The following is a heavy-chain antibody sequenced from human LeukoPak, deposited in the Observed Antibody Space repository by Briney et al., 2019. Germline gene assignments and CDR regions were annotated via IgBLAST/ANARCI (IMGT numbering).Heavy chain of an antibody. Sequence: SETLSLTCAVYGGSFSGYYWSWIRQPPGKGLEWIGEINHSGSTYYNPSLKSRVTISVDTSKNQFSLKLSSVTAADTAVYYCATTLAAADYYYYYMDVWGKGTTVTVSS. J-gene: IGHJ6*03. CDR1: GGSFSGYY. CDR2: INHSGST. CDR3: ATTLAAADYYYYYMDV. V-gene: IGHV4-34*01. D-gene: IGHD6-13*01.